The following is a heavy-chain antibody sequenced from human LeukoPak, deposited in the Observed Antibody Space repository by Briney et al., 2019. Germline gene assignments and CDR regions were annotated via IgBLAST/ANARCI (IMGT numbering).Heavy chain of an antibody. D-gene: IGHD4-11*01. CDR1: GGSISSSIYY. CDR2: IYYSGTT. Sequence: SETLSLTCTVSGGSISSSIYYWGWIRQAPGKGPEWIGYIYYSGTTSYNPSLTSRVTISKDTSKNHFSLKLTSVTAADTALYYCARHDPSKNGAYDIWGQGAMVTVSS. V-gene: IGHV4-61*05. J-gene: IGHJ3*02. CDR3: ARHDPSKNGAYDI.